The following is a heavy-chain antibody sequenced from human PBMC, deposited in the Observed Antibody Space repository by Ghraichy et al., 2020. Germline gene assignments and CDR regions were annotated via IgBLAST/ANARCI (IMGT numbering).Heavy chain of an antibody. CDR1: GFTFNSHA. J-gene: IGHJ4*02. V-gene: IGHV3-48*03. D-gene: IGHD3/OR15-3a*01. Sequence: GGSLRLSCAASGFTFNSHAMNWVRQAPGKGPEWISYINSVGSVIYYADSVKGRFTVSRDNAEKLLYLQMNNLRGEDTAVYYCASRHLGLESSSNYFDYWGQGTLVAVSS. CDR3: ASRHLGLESSSNYFDY. CDR2: INSVGSVI.